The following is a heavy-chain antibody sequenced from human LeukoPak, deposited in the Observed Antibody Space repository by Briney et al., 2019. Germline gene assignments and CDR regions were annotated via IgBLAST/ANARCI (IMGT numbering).Heavy chain of an antibody. Sequence: GGSLRLSCAASGFTVSNKYMSWVRQAPGRGLEWVSVIYSGGSTYYADSVKGRFSISRDNAKNSLHLQMNSLRAEDTALYYCAREGGDDAFDFWGQGTMVTVSS. J-gene: IGHJ3*01. D-gene: IGHD3-16*01. CDR2: IYSGGST. CDR3: AREGGDDAFDF. V-gene: IGHV3-66*01. CDR1: GFTVSNKY.